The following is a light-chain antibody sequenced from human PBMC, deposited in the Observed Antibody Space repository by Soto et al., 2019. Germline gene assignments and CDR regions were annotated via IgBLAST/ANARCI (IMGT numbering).Light chain of an antibody. CDR3: QKYNSAPLT. V-gene: IGKV1-27*01. CDR2: AAS. J-gene: IGKJ4*02. Sequence: DIQMTQSPSSLSASLGDRVTITCRASQGIGVYLAWFQQKPGKVPKLLIYAASALQSGVPSRFSGSGAATDFTLTSSSLQPEDFATYYCQKYNSAPLTFGGGTKVEIK. CDR1: QGIGVY.